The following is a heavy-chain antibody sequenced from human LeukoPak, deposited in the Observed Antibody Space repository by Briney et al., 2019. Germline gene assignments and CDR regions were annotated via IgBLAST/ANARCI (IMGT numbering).Heavy chain of an antibody. Sequence: KASETLSLTCTVSGGSISSGDYYWSWIRQPPGKGLEWIGYIYYSGSTYYNPSLKSRVTISVDTSKNQFSLKLSSVTAADTAVYYCAGGEERPFFDYWGQGTLVTVSS. CDR2: IYYSGST. CDR3: AGGEERPFFDY. V-gene: IGHV4-30-4*08. D-gene: IGHD3-16*01. J-gene: IGHJ4*02. CDR1: GGSISSGDYY.